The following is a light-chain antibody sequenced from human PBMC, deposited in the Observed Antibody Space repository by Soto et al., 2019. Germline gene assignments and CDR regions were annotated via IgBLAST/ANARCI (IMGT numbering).Light chain of an antibody. CDR2: GAS. J-gene: IGKJ1*01. Sequence: EIVLTQSPGTLSLSPGERVTLSCRASQSVNSSYLAWYQHKPGQAPRLLIYGASTGATGIPDRFSGSGSGTDFTLTISRLEPEDFAVYYCQQYGSSGTFGQGTKVDIK. CDR3: QQYGSSGT. CDR1: QSVNSSY. V-gene: IGKV3-20*01.